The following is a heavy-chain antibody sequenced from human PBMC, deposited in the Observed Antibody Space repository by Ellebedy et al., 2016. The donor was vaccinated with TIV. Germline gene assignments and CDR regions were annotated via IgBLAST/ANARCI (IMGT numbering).Heavy chain of an antibody. Sequence: GSLRLXXAVYGGSFSGYYWSWIRQPPGKGLEWIGEINHSGSTNYNPSLKSRVTISVDTSKNQFSLKLSSVTAADTAVYYCARGRGYSSSSYYYYYYMDVWGKGTTVTVSS. V-gene: IGHV4-34*01. CDR3: ARGRGYSSSSYYYYYYMDV. J-gene: IGHJ6*03. D-gene: IGHD6-6*01. CDR1: GGSFSGYY. CDR2: INHSGST.